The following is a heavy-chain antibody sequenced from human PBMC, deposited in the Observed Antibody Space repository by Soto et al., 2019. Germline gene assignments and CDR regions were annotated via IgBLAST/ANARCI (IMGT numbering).Heavy chain of an antibody. J-gene: IGHJ4*02. V-gene: IGHV3-23*01. Sequence: PGGSLRLSCAASGFTFISYSMSWVRQAPGKGLEWVSGFRTGGDDGTTYYADSVKGRFTISRDNYKNTLFLQMNSLRVEDTAIYYCAKKVNSGPGSQYFDYWGQGTLVTVSS. D-gene: IGHD3-10*01. CDR2: FRTGGDDGTT. CDR1: GFTFISYS. CDR3: AKKVNSGPGSQYFDY.